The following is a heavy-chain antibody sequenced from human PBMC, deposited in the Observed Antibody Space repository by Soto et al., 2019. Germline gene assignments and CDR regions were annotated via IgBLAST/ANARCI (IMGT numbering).Heavy chain of an antibody. CDR2: ISSSSSYT. D-gene: IGHD3-3*01. Sequence: PGGSLRLSCAASGFTFSDYYMSWIRQAPGKGLEWVSYISSSSSYTNYADSVKGRFTISRDNAKNSLYLQMNSLRAEDTAVYYCARVSGTIFGVVTPSNSYWGQGTLVTVSS. V-gene: IGHV3-11*06. CDR1: GFTFSDYY. CDR3: ARVSGTIFGVVTPSNSY. J-gene: IGHJ4*02.